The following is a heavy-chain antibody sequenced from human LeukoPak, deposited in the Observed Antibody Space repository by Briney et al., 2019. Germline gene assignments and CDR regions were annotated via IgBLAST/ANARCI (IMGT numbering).Heavy chain of an antibody. CDR3: AKSSGYGLVDI. D-gene: IGHD3-22*01. Sequence: SATLSFTCTVSGGSISSYYWSWLRQPPGKGLEWIGNIFYSGSTYYSPSLKSRVTISLDTSRNTFSLKLNSVTAADTAVYYCAKSSGYGLVDIWGQGTMVTVSS. CDR1: GGSISSYY. J-gene: IGHJ3*02. V-gene: IGHV4-59*12. CDR2: IFYSGST.